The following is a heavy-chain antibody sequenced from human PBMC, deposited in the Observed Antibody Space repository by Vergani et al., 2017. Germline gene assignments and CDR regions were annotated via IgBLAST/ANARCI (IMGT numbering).Heavy chain of an antibody. V-gene: IGHV3-23*01. Sequence: EVQLLESGGGLVQPGGSLRLSCAASGFTFSTYAMTWVRQAPGKGLEWVSAISGSGGSTYYADSVKGRFTISRDNSKNTLYLQMNSLRPEDTAVYYCAKEWGGYCSGGTCYPEYWGQGTLVIVSS. J-gene: IGHJ4*02. CDR2: ISGSGGST. D-gene: IGHD2-15*01. CDR3: AKEWGGYCSGGTCYPEY. CDR1: GFTFSTYA.